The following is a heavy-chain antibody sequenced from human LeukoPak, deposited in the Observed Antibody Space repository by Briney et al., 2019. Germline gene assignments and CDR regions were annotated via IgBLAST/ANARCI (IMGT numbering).Heavy chain of an antibody. CDR3: ARDVPHQHFDL. Sequence: ASVKVSCKASGYTFTDFWMYWVRQAPGQGLEWMGYVNPKTGDATAARKFRGRVTMTRDTSIYTTYMELSGLTSDDAAVYYCARDVPHQHFDLWGQGTLVTV. V-gene: IGHV1-2*02. CDR2: VNPKTGDA. CDR1: GYTFTDFW. J-gene: IGHJ4*02.